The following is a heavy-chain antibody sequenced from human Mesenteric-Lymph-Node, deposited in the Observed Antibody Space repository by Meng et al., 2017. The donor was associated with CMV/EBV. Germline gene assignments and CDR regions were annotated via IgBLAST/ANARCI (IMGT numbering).Heavy chain of an antibody. V-gene: IGHV3-30-3*01. Sequence: GESLKISCAASGLTFSSYAMSWVRQAPGKGLEWVALISYDGSDEYYADSVKGRFTLSRDNSKNTLYLQMNSLRAEDTAVYYCAPTYYDFWSGPYYFDYWGQGTLVTVSS. CDR3: APTYYDFWSGPYYFDY. CDR1: GLTFSSYA. D-gene: IGHD3-3*01. CDR2: ISYDGSDE. J-gene: IGHJ4*02.